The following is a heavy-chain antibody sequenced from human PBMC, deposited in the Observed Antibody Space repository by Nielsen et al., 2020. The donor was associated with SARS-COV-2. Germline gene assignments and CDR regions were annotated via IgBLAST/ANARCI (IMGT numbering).Heavy chain of an antibody. D-gene: IGHD4/OR15-4a*01. Sequence: GESLKISCAASGFTFSSYGMHWVRQAPGQGLEWMGILKPSAGSTTFADKFQGRVTMTRDTSTSTVYMELSSLRPEDTAVYYCARDGARALDYWGQGTLLIVSS. CDR2: LKPSAGST. CDR1: GFTFSSYG. J-gene: IGHJ4*02. V-gene: IGHV1-46*01. CDR3: ARDGARALDY.